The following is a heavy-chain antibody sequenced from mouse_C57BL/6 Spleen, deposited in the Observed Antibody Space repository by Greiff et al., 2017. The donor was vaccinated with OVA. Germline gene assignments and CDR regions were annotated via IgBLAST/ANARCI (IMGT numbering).Heavy chain of an antibody. J-gene: IGHJ3*01. V-gene: IGHV5-9*01. CDR1: GFTFSSYT. Sequence: EVMLVESGGGLVKPGGSLKLSCAASGFTFSSYTMSWVRQTPAMRLEWVATISGGGGNTYYPDSVKGRFTISRDNAKNTLYLQMISLRSEDTASYNCARQGGSNWGFAYWGQATLVTVSA. CDR2: ISGGGGNT. CDR3: ARQGGSNWGFAY. D-gene: IGHD4-1*01.